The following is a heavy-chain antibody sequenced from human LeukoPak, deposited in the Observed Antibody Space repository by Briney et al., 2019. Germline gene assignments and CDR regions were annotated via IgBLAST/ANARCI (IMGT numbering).Heavy chain of an antibody. J-gene: IGHJ4*02. CDR2: IYTSGST. V-gene: IGHV4-4*07. D-gene: IGHD2-15*01. CDR3: ASDLPYCSGGSCRTTSDY. CDR1: GGSISSYY. Sequence: SETLSLTCTVSGGSISSYYWSWIRQPAGKGLEWIGRIYTSGSTNYNPSLKSRVTMSVDTSKNQFSLKLSSVTAADMAVYYCASDLPYCSGGSCRTTSDYWGQGTLVTVSS.